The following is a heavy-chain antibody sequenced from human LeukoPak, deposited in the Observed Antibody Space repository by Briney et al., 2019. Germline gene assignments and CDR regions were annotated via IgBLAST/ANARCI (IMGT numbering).Heavy chain of an antibody. V-gene: IGHV4-59*11. CDR3: ARASIAVAGPDY. Sequence: PSETLSLTCTVSGGPISSHYWSWIRQPPGKGLEWIGYIYYSGSTNYNPSLKSRVTISVDTSKNQFSLKLSSVAAADTAVYYCARASIAVAGPDYWGQGTLVTVSS. J-gene: IGHJ4*02. CDR2: IYYSGST. D-gene: IGHD6-19*01. CDR1: GGPISSHY.